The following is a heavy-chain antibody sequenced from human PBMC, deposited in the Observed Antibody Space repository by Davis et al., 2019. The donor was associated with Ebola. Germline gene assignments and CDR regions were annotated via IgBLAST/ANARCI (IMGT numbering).Heavy chain of an antibody. CDR1: GYTFTGYY. J-gene: IGHJ4*02. CDR3: ARPPTIFGVGLDY. Sequence: AASVKVSCKASGYTFTGYYMHWVRQAPGQGLEWMGRINPNSGGTNYAQKFQGRVTITRDTSASTAYMELSSLRSEDTAVYYCARPPTIFGVGLDYWGQGTLVTVSS. V-gene: IGHV1-2*06. D-gene: IGHD3-3*01. CDR2: INPNSGGT.